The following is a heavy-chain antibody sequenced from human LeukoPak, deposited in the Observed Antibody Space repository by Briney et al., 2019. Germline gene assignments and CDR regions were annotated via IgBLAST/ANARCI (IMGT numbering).Heavy chain of an antibody. CDR3: ARVRRPGTDAFDI. Sequence: SVKVSCKASGYTFTSYYMHWVRQAPGQGLEWMGIINPSGGSTSYAQKFQGRVTMTRDTSTSTVYMELSSLRSEDTAVYYCARVRRPGTDAFDIWGQGTMVTVSS. J-gene: IGHJ3*02. V-gene: IGHV1-46*01. CDR1: GYTFTSYY. D-gene: IGHD1-1*01. CDR2: INPSGGST.